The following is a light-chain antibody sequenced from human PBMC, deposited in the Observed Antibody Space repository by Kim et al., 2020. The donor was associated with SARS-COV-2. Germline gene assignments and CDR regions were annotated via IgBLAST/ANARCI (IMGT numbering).Light chain of an antibody. V-gene: IGLV3-1*01. J-gene: IGLJ2*01. CDR3: QAWDSSTAV. CDR1: KLGDKY. Sequence: SVAPGQTASITCSGEKLGDKYACWYQQKPGHSPVLVINQDSKRPSGIPERFSGSNSGNTATLTISGTQAMEEADYYCQAWDSSTAVFGGGTKLTVL. CDR2: QDS.